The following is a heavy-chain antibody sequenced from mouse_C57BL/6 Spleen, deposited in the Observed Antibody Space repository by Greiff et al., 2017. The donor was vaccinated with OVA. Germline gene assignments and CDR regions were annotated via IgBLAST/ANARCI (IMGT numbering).Heavy chain of an antibody. CDR2: IDPSDSET. J-gene: IGHJ3*01. V-gene: IGHV1-52*01. CDR3: ARSRGGGLDSSAWFAY. Sequence: QVQLQQPGAELVRPGSSVKLSCKASGYTFTSYWMHWVKQRPIQGLEWIGNIDPSDSETHYNQKFKDKATLTVDKSSSTAYMQLSSLTSEDSAVYYCARSRGGGLDSSAWFAYWGQGTLVTVSA. D-gene: IGHD3-2*02. CDR1: GYTFTSYW.